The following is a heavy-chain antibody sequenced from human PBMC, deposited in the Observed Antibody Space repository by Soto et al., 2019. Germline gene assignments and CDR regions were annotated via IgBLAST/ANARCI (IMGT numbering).Heavy chain of an antibody. Sequence: ASVKVSCKASGFTFTSSAVQWVRQARGQRLEWIGWIVVGSGNTNYAQKFQDRVTITGDMSTSTAYMELSSLRSEDTAVYYCSTLTKRWLQWLGVHWGQGTLVTVSS. D-gene: IGHD3-10*01. CDR1: GFTFTSSA. J-gene: IGHJ4*02. CDR2: IVVGSGNT. CDR3: STLTKRWLQWLGVH. V-gene: IGHV1-58*01.